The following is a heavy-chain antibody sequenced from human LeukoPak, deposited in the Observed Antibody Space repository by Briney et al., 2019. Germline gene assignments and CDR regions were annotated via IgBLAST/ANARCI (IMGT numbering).Heavy chain of an antibody. V-gene: IGHV3-7*01. J-gene: IGHJ4*02. CDR3: ARAVFDY. CDR2: IKQDGSEK. Sequence: GGSLRLSCAASGFTFSSYWVSWVRQAPGKGLEWVANIKQDGSEKYYVDSVKGRFTISRDNAKNSLYLQMNSLRAEDTAVYYCARAVFDYWGQGTLVTVSS. CDR1: GFTFSSYW.